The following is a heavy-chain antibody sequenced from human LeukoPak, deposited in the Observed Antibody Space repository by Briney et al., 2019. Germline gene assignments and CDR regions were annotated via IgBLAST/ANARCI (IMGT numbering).Heavy chain of an antibody. CDR3: ARTHSSSYLYYFDY. D-gene: IGHD6-6*01. CDR2: IKQDGSEK. Sequence: GGSLRLSCAASGFTFSSYWMSWVRQAPGKGLEWVANIKQDGSEKYYVDSVKGRFTISRDNAKNSLYLQMSSLRAEDTAVYYCARTHSSSYLYYFDYWGQGTLVTVSS. J-gene: IGHJ4*02. CDR1: GFTFSSYW. V-gene: IGHV3-7*01.